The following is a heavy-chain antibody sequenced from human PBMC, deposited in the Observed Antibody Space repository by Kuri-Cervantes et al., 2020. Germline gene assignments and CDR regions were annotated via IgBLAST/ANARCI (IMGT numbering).Heavy chain of an antibody. D-gene: IGHD3-3*01. CDR2: ISSSGSTI. CDR3: ARGSGSAIFDI. CDR1: GFTFSRYS. J-gene: IGHJ3*02. V-gene: IGHV3-48*01. Sequence: GESLKISCAASGFTFSRYSMNWVRQAPGKGLEWVSYISSSGSTIYYADSVKGRFTISRDNSKNTLYLQMNSLRAEDTAVYYCARGSGSAIFDIWGQGTMVTVSS.